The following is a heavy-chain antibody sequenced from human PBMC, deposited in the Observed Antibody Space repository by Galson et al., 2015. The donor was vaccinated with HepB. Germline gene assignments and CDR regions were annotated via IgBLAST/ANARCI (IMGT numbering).Heavy chain of an antibody. CDR3: TRTTTPDSGNWPYFDY. V-gene: IGHV3-49*04. Sequence: SLRLSCASSGFIIRDYPMSWVRQAPGRGLEWLSFIRTNYYRATTEYAPSVKGRFTTSRVDSKNIAYLEMNSLQVDDTAVYYCTRTTTPDSGNWPYFDYWGQGVLVTVSS. J-gene: IGHJ4*02. CDR2: IRTNYYRATT. CDR1: GFIIRDYP. D-gene: IGHD1-26*01.